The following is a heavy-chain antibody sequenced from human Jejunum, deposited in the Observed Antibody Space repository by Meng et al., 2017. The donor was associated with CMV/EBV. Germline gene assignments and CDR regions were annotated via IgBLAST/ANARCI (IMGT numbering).Heavy chain of an antibody. V-gene: IGHV4/OR15-8*02. CDR2: IFHSGAT. CDR3: GDPPAGY. Sequence: TLSLTGVVSVGSLIGTNWWNWVRQPPGGGLEWIGEIFHSGATNYNPSLKSRVTISIDNSKNQFSLKLTSMTAADTAVYFCGDPPAGYWGQGILVTVSS. J-gene: IGHJ4*02. CDR1: VGSLIGTNW.